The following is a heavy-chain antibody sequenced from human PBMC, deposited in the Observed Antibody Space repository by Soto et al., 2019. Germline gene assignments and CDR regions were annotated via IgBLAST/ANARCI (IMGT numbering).Heavy chain of an antibody. D-gene: IGHD3-9*01. CDR2: IYWDDDK. CDR1: GFSLSTSGVG. V-gene: IGHV2-5*02. CDR3: AHSLHYSDILTGYAYYFDY. J-gene: IGHJ4*02. Sequence: QITLKESGPTLVKPTQTLTLTCTFSGFSLSTSGVGVGWIRQPPGKALEWLALIYWDDDKRYSPSLKSRLTITKDTSKNQVVLTMTNMDPVDTATYYCAHSLHYSDILTGYAYYFDYWGQGTLVTVSS.